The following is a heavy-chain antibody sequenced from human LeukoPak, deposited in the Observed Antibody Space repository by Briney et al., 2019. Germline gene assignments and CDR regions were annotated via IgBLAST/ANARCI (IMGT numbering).Heavy chain of an antibody. J-gene: IGHJ4*02. Sequence: ASVKVSCKASGYTFTSYDINWVRQANGQGLEWMGWMNPNSGNTGYAQKFQGRATMTRNTSISTAYMELSSLRSEDTAVYYCALATGYSSGWYDLPLDYWGQGTLVTVSS. CDR1: GYTFTSYD. CDR3: ALATGYSSGWYDLPLDY. D-gene: IGHD6-19*01. V-gene: IGHV1-8*01. CDR2: MNPNSGNT.